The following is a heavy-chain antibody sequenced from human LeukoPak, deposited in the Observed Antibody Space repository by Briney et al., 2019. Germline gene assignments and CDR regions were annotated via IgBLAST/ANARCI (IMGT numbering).Heavy chain of an antibody. D-gene: IGHD6-13*01. J-gene: IGHJ4*02. CDR3: ARALAAAGTFLFDY. CDR2: IWYDGSNK. V-gene: IGHV3-33*01. CDR1: GFTFSSYG. Sequence: GRSLRLSCAASGFTFSSYGMHWVRQAPGKGLEWVAAIWYDGSNKYYADSVKGRFTISRDNSKNTLYLQMNSLRAEDTAVYYCARALAAAGTFLFDYWGQGTLVTVSS.